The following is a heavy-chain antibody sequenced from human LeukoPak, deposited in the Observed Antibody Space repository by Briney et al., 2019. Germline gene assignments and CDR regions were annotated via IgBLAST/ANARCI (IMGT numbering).Heavy chain of an antibody. D-gene: IGHD3-22*01. Sequence: PGGSLRLSCAASGFTFSSYEMNWVRQAPGKGLEWVSYISSSGSTTYYADSVKGRFTISRDNAKNSLYLQMNSLRAEDTAVYYCARNRIVVVTADAFDIWGQGTMVTVSS. CDR3: ARNRIVVVTADAFDI. CDR2: ISSSGSTT. CDR1: GFTFSSYE. J-gene: IGHJ3*02. V-gene: IGHV3-48*03.